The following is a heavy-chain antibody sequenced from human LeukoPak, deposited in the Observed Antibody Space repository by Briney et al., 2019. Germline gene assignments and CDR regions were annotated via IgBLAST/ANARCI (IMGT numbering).Heavy chain of an antibody. J-gene: IGHJ3*02. D-gene: IGHD3-3*01. V-gene: IGHV3-23*01. CDR2: LKGNGMKT. Sequence: PGWSLRLSCEASGFTFSSYEMSWVRQAPGKGLEGVSGLKGNGMKTDYADYVKGRFIISRDNSRNTLYLQMSSRIDDCTAVYYCANLPTVYGVADSFDMWGQGTTVTVSS. CDR3: ANLPTVYGVADSFDM. CDR1: GFTFSSYE.